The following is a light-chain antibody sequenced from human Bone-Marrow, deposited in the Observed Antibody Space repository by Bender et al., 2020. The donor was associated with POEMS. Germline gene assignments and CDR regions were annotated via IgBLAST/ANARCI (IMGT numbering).Light chain of an antibody. CDR3: QTWDSSTGMV. J-gene: IGLJ2*01. CDR2: QDT. CDR1: KLGDKY. Sequence: SYELTQSPSVSVSPGQTANINCSGDKLGDKYTCWYQQRPGQSPVLVIYQDTKRPSGIPERFSGSNSGNAATLTISGTQAMDEADYYCQTWDSSTGMVFGGGTKLTVL. V-gene: IGLV3-1*01.